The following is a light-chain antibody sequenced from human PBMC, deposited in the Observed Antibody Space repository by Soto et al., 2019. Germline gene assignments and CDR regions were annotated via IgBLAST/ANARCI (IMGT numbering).Light chain of an antibody. CDR3: RTYTTTGSSI. Sequence: QSALTQPASVSGSPGQSITITCSGTTDDVGSTDSDSWYQHHPGEAPRLVIYEVKNRPSGVPGRFSGSKSVNTASLSISGLQPEDEADYYCRTYTTTGSSIFGSGTKLTVL. V-gene: IGLV2-14*01. CDR1: TDDVGSTDS. J-gene: IGLJ6*01. CDR2: EVK.